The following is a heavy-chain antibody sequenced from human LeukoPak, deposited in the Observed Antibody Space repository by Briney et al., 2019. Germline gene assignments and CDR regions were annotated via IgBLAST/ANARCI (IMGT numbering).Heavy chain of an antibody. CDR3: ARDRSSLSYAFDI. D-gene: IGHD6-13*01. CDR2: ISTYNDDR. V-gene: IGHV1-3*04. Sequence: ASVKVSCKASGYTFTTYAIHWVRQAPGQRLEWMGWISTYNDDRKYSPKFQGTVTITTDTSAITAYLELSSLRSEDTAVYYCARDRSSLSYAFDIWGQGTMVTVSS. CDR1: GYTFTTYA. J-gene: IGHJ3*02.